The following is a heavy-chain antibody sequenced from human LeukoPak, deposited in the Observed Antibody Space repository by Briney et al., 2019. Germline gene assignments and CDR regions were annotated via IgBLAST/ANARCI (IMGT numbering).Heavy chain of an antibody. CDR1: GFPFSSYW. D-gene: IGHD5-24*01. J-gene: IGHJ4*02. CDR2: IKQDGSKK. V-gene: IGHV3-7*04. Sequence: GGSLRLSCVASGFPFSSYWMTWVRQAPGKGLEWVAIIKQDGSKKSYVDSVKGRFTISRDNAKNSLYLQMNSLRAEDTAIYYCTRVGYIDEGIDYWGQGTLVTVSS. CDR3: TRVGYIDEGIDY.